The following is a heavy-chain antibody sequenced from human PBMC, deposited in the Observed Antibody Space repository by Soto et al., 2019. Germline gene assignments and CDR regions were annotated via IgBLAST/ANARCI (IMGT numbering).Heavy chain of an antibody. J-gene: IGHJ4*02. Sequence: SVKVSCKASGGTFSSYAISWVRQAPGQGLEWMGGIIPIFGTANYAQKFQGRVTITADESTSTAYMELSSLRSEDTAVFYCARDLVGYWCGCRCYSGLGVHWGQGTL. CDR2: IIPIFGTA. D-gene: IGHD2-15*01. V-gene: IGHV1-69*13. CDR1: GGTFSSYA. CDR3: ARDLVGYWCGCRCYSGLGVH.